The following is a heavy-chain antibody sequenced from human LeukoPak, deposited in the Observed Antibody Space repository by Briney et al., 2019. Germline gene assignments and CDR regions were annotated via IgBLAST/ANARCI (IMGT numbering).Heavy chain of an antibody. CDR2: ISSTASSI. J-gene: IGHJ5*02. CDR1: EFTFSSYS. Sequence: SGGSLRLSCAASEFTFSSYSMSWVRQAPGKELEWVSYISSTASSIYYADSVKGRFTISRDNAKNSLYLQMNSLRAEDTAVYYCARDVTYHGGDWFDPWGQGTLVTVSS. D-gene: IGHD4-23*01. CDR3: ARDVTYHGGDWFDP. V-gene: IGHV3-48*04.